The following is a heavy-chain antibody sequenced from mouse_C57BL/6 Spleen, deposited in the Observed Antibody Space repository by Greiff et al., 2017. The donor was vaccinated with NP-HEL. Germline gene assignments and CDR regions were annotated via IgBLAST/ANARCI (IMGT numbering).Heavy chain of an antibody. CDR3: ASPILYYYAMDY. V-gene: IGHV3-6*01. D-gene: IGHD1-1*02. CDR1: GYSITSGYY. Sequence: DVQLQESGPGLVKPSQSLSLTCSVTGYSITSGYYWNWIRQFPGNKLEWMGYISYDGSNNYNPSLKNRISITRDTSKNQFFLKLNSVTTEDTATYYCASPILYYYAMDYWGQGTSVTVSS. J-gene: IGHJ4*01. CDR2: ISYDGSN.